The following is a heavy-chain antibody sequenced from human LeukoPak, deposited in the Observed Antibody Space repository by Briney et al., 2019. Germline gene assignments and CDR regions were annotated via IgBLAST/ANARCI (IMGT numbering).Heavy chain of an antibody. CDR3: TRDSGTYNWFDP. V-gene: IGHV3-73*01. J-gene: IGHJ5*02. CDR2: IDKKDKGYATAT. D-gene: IGHD1-26*01. Sequence: GGSLKLSCAASGFTFSGSAIHWVRQCSGKGLEGVGHIDKKDKGYATATAYAASVKGRFTISRDDSINTAYLQMKSLKTEDTALYYCTRDSGTYNWFDPWGQGTLVTVSS. CDR1: GFTFSGSA.